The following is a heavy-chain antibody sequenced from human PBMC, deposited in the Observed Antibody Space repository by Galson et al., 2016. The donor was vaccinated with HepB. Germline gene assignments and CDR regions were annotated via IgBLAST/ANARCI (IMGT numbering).Heavy chain of an antibody. CDR1: GFSFRNYA. D-gene: IGHD3-10*01. Sequence: SLRLSCAASGFSFRNYAMPWVRQAPGKGLEWVSVISSDGSDKYYADSVKCRFTISRDNSKNTLYLHMNSLRGEDTAVYFCARGPGNYNGGREHYYGMDVWGQGTTVTVSS. CDR2: ISSDGSDK. CDR3: ARGPGNYNGGREHYYGMDV. V-gene: IGHV3-30*04. J-gene: IGHJ6*02.